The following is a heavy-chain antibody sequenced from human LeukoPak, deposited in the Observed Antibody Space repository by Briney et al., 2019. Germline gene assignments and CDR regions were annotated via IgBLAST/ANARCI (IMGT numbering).Heavy chain of an antibody. CDR3: AREDYSSRGLDY. Sequence: SETLSLTCTVSGVSISTNYWSWIRQPPGKGLECIGRMHTSGITNNNPSLQSRVTMSLDTSKNQFSLNLISVTAADTAVYYCAREDYSSRGLDYWGQGTLVTFSS. V-gene: IGHV4-4*07. CDR1: GVSISTNY. D-gene: IGHD6-13*01. J-gene: IGHJ4*02. CDR2: MHTSGIT.